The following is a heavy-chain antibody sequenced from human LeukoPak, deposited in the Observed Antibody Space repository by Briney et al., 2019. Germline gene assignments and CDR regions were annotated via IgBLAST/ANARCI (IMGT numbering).Heavy chain of an antibody. J-gene: IGHJ4*02. V-gene: IGHV4-34*01. Sequence: SETLSLTCAVYGGSFSGYYWSWIRQPPGKGLEWIGEINHSGSTNYNPSLKSRVTISVDTSKNQFSLKLSSVTAEDTAVYYCARDPGGFGELLVVVQFDYWGQGTLVTVSS. D-gene: IGHD3-10*01. CDR3: ARDPGGFGELLVVVQFDY. CDR1: GGSFSGYY. CDR2: INHSGST.